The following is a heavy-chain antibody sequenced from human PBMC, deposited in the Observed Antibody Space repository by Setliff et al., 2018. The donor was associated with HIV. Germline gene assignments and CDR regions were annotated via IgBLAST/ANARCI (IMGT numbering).Heavy chain of an antibody. J-gene: IGHJ6*03. CDR3: ARSPSRRLNIVLMVSTARYYYYMDV. V-gene: IGHV1-8*02. CDR2: MNPNSGNT. Sequence: GASVKVSCKASGYTFTSYDINWVRQATGQGLEWMGWMNPNSGNTGYAQKFQGRVTMTRNTSISTAYMELSSLRSEDTAVYYCARSPSRRLNIVLMVSTARYYYYMDVWGKGTTVTVS. D-gene: IGHD2-8*01. CDR1: GYTFTSYD.